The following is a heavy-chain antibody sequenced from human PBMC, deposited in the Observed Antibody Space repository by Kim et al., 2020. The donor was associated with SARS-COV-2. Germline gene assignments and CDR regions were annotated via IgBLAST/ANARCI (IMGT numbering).Heavy chain of an antibody. Sequence: ASVKVSCKASGYTFTSYGISWVRQAPGQGLEWMGWISAYNGNTNYAQKLQGRVTMTTDTSTSTAYMELRSLRSDDTAVYYCAREVYYGSGSYLGDYYYYGMDVWGQGTTVTVSS. V-gene: IGHV1-18*01. J-gene: IGHJ6*02. D-gene: IGHD3-10*01. CDR3: AREVYYGSGSYLGDYYYYGMDV. CDR2: ISAYNGNT. CDR1: GYTFTSYG.